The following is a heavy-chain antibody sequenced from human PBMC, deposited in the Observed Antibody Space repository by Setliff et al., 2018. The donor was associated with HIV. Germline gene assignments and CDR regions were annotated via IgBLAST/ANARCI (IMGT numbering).Heavy chain of an antibody. Sequence: GASVKVSCKTSDYTFTNYGIYWVRQAPGQGLEWMGWISNYNGNTNYAQKFHSRVTMTTDTSTRTAYMEMRGLTYDDTAVYYCARASGGNSVENGFDIWGQGTMVTVSS. CDR3: ARASGGNSVENGFDI. CDR1: DYTFTNYG. D-gene: IGHD1-26*01. V-gene: IGHV1-18*01. J-gene: IGHJ3*02. CDR2: ISNYNGNT.